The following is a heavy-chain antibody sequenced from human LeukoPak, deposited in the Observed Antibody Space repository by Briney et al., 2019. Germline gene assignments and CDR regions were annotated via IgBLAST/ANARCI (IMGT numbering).Heavy chain of an antibody. V-gene: IGHV6-1*01. CDR1: GDSVSNNSAA. CDR3: ARGGQGDGYSADEAFDI. CDR2: TYYRSKWYN. Sequence: SQTLSLTCVISGDSVSNNSAAWNWIGQSPSRGLEWLGRTYYRSKWYNDYAGSVKSRITINFDTSKKQFSLQVNSVTPEDTAVYYCARGGQGDGYSADEAFDIWGQGTMVTVSS. J-gene: IGHJ3*02. D-gene: IGHD5-24*01.